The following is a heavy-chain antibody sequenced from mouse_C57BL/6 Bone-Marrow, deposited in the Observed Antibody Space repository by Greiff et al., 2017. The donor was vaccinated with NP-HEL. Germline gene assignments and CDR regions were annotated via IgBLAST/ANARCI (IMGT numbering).Heavy chain of an antibody. D-gene: IGHD2-4*01. CDR1: GYAFSSYW. J-gene: IGHJ2*01. V-gene: IGHV1-80*01. CDR3: ARSGDYAPYYCDY. Sequence: VQLQQSGAELVKPGASVKISCKASGYAFSSYWMNWVKQRPGKGLEWIGQIYPGDGDTNYNGKFKGKATLTADKSSSTAYMQLSSLTSEDSAVYFCARSGDYAPYYCDYWGQGTTLTVSS. CDR2: IYPGDGDT.